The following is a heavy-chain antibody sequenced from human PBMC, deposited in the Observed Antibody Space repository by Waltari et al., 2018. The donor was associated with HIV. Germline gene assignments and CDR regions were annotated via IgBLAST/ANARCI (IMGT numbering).Heavy chain of an antibody. CDR1: GFPLSSYD. Sequence: EVQLVESGGGLVKPGGSWGLPCAASGFPLSSYDMNWVRQAPGKGLEWVSSISSSSSYIYYADSVKGRFTISRDNAKNSLYLQMNSLRAEDTAVYYCARDPRRDPTLYYFDYWGQGTLVTVSS. CDR2: ISSSSSYI. CDR3: ARDPRRDPTLYYFDY. J-gene: IGHJ4*02. D-gene: IGHD1-26*01. V-gene: IGHV3-21*01.